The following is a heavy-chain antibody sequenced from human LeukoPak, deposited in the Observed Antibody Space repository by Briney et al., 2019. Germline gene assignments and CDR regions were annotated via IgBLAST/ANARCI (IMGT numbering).Heavy chain of an antibody. Sequence: SQTLSLTCTVSGGSISSGSYYWSWIRQPAGKGLEWIGRIYTSGSTNYNPSLKSRVTISVDTSKNQFSLKLSSVTAADTAVYYCARGRGYSGYDYRVPTRFDYWGQGTLVTVSS. CDR3: ARGRGYSGYDYRVPTRFDY. V-gene: IGHV4-61*02. D-gene: IGHD5-12*01. CDR1: GGSISSGSYY. CDR2: IYTSGST. J-gene: IGHJ4*02.